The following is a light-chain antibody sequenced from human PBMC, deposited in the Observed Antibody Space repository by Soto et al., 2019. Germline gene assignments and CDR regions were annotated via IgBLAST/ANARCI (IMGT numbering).Light chain of an antibody. J-gene: IGKJ4*01. Sequence: EIVMTQSTATLSVSPGERVTLSCRASQSVSRQLAWYQQKPGQAPRLLIYGASTRSTGIPARFSGSGSVTEFTLTISSLQSEDFAVYYCQQYGNWPPLTFGGGTKVDIK. CDR2: GAS. CDR1: QSVSRQ. V-gene: IGKV3-15*01. CDR3: QQYGNWPPLT.